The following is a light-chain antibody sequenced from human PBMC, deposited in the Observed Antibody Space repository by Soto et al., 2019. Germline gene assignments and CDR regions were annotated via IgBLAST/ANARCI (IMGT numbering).Light chain of an antibody. V-gene: IGKV1-5*01. Sequence: DIPMTQSPSTLSSSVGDRVTITCRATQTISPWFAWYQHKQGKPPRLLIYGVTNLESGVPSRFSGTGSGTECSLTSTSLQPEDSATYYCQYYGSHANPSTFGQGTKVEI. J-gene: IGKJ2*01. CDR3: QYYGSHANPST. CDR2: GVT. CDR1: QTISPW.